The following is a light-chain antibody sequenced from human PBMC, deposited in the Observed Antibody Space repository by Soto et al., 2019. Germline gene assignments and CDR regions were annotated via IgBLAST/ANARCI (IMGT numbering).Light chain of an antibody. CDR2: SDN. V-gene: IGLV1-47*02. CDR3: AAWDDSLSGLV. Sequence: QPVLTQPPSASGTPGQRVTISCSGSSSNIGSNYVYWYHHLPGTAPKLLIYSDNQRPSGVPDRFSGSKSGTSASLAISGLRSEDEADYYCAAWDDSLSGLVFGGGTKLTVL. J-gene: IGLJ2*01. CDR1: SSNIGSNY.